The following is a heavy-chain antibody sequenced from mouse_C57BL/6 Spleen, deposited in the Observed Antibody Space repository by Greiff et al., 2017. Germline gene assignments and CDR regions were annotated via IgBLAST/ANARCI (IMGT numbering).Heavy chain of an antibody. J-gene: IGHJ4*01. CDR1: GYTFTSYW. CDR3: ARFGDYGSSLYAMDY. V-gene: IGHV1-64*01. Sequence: QVQLQQPGAELVKPGASVKLSCKASGYTFTSYWMHWVKQRPGQGLEWIGMIHPNSGSTNYNEKFKSKATLTVDKSSSTAYMQLSSLTSEDSAVYYCARFGDYGSSLYAMDYWGQGTSVTVSS. CDR2: IHPNSGST. D-gene: IGHD1-1*01.